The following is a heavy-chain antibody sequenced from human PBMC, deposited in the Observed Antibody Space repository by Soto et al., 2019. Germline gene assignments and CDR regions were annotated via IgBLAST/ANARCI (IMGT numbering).Heavy chain of an antibody. V-gene: IGHV1-69*01. CDR2: IIPIFGTA. J-gene: IGHJ6*02. CDR1: GGTFSSYA. CDR3: ARGGVEYSTAYYYYGMDV. Sequence: QVQLVQSGAEVKKPGSSVKVSCKASGGTFSSYAISWVRQAPGQGLEWMGGIIPIFGTANYAQKFQGRVTITADESTSTAYMELSSLRSEYTAVYYCARGGVEYSTAYYYYGMDVWGQGTTVTVSS. D-gene: IGHD4-4*01.